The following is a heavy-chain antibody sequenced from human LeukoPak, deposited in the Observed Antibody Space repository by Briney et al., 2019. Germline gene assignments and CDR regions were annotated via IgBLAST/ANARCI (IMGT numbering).Heavy chain of an antibody. D-gene: IGHD3-22*01. Sequence: SVKVSCKASGGRFSRYAISWVRQAPGQGLEWMGGIIPIFGTGNYAQKFQGRVTITADESTRTAYMELRTLRSEDTAIYYCARGSGETGGYYYVYWGRGTPVTVSS. CDR2: IIPIFGTG. J-gene: IGHJ4*02. CDR3: ARGSGETGGYYYVY. CDR1: GGRFSRYA. V-gene: IGHV1-69*13.